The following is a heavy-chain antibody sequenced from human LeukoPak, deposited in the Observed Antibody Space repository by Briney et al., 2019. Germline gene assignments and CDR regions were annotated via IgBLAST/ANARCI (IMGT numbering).Heavy chain of an antibody. J-gene: IGHJ5*02. CDR1: GGSISPYF. V-gene: IGHV4-59*01. CDR3: ARDDYRGVTNFDP. Sequence: NPSETLSLTCTVSGGSISPYFWSWMRQTPGKGLEWIGYISYTGSTNYNPALKSRVTISVDTSKNQFSPQLTSVTAADTAVYYCARDDYRGVTNFDPWGQGTLVTVSS. D-gene: IGHD3-10*01. CDR2: ISYTGST.